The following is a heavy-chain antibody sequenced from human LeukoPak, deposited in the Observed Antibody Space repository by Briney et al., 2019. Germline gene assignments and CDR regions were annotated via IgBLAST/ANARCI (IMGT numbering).Heavy chain of an antibody. V-gene: IGHV4-34*01. CDR1: GGSFSGYY. CDR3: ARGGQWLVHYGMDV. CDR2: INHSGST. J-gene: IGHJ6*02. D-gene: IGHD6-19*01. Sequence: SETLSLTCAVYGGSFSGYYWSWIRQPPGKGLEWIGEINHSGSTNYNPSLKSRVTISVDTSKNQFSLKLSSVTAADTAVYYCARGGQWLVHYGMDVWGQGTTVTVSS.